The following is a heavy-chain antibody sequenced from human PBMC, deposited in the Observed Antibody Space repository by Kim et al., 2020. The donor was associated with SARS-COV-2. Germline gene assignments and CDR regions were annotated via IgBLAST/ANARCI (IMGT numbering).Heavy chain of an antibody. CDR3: TTDRNYGDYRVY. D-gene: IGHD4-17*01. Sequence: GGSLRLSCAASGFTFSNAWMSWVRQAPGKGLEWVGRIKSKTDGGTTDYAAPVKGRFTISRDDSKNTLYLQMNSLKTEDTAVYYCTTDRNYGDYRVYWGQGTLVTVSS. CDR2: IKSKTDGGTT. J-gene: IGHJ4*02. V-gene: IGHV3-15*01. CDR1: GFTFSNAW.